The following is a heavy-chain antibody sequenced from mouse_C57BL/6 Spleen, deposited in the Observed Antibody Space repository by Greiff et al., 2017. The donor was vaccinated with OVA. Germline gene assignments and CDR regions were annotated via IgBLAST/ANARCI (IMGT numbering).Heavy chain of an antibody. Sequence: VQVVESGPGLVAPSQSLSITCTVSGFSLTSYAISWVRQPPGKGLEWLGVIWTGGGTNYNSALKSRLSISKDNSKSQVFLKMNSLQTDDTARYYCAREAYDDGSSYDWYFDVWGTGTTVTVSS. V-gene: IGHV2-9-1*01. CDR3: AREAYDDGSSYDWYFDV. J-gene: IGHJ1*03. CDR2: IWTGGGT. D-gene: IGHD1-1*01. CDR1: GFSLTSYA.